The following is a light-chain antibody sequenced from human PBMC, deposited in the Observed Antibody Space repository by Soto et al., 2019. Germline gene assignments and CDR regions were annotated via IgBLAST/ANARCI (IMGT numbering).Light chain of an antibody. CDR1: SSDVGGYSY. CDR3: SSYTSSSTRV. V-gene: IGLV2-14*03. J-gene: IGLJ1*01. CDR2: EVS. Sequence: QSVLTQPASVSGSPGQSIAISCTGTSSDVGGYSYVSWYQQHPDKAPKLMIYEVSNRPSGVSDRFSGSKSVNTATLTISGLQAEDEADYYCSSYTSSSTRVFGTGTKVTVL.